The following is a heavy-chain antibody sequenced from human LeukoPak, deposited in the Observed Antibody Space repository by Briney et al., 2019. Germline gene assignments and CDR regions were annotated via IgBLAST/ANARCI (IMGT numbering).Heavy chain of an antibody. CDR3: ARDHYTVTTTGGWFDP. Sequence: EASVKVSCKASGGTFSSYAISWVRQAPGQGLEWMGGIIPIFGTANYAQKFQGRVTITADESTSTAYMELSSLRSEDTAVYYCARDHYTVTTTGGWFDPWGQGTLVTVSS. J-gene: IGHJ5*02. D-gene: IGHD4-17*01. V-gene: IGHV1-69*13. CDR2: IIPIFGTA. CDR1: GGTFSSYA.